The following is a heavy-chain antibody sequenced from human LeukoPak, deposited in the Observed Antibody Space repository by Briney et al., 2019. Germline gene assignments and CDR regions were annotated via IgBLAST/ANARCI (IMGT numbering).Heavy chain of an antibody. D-gene: IGHD5-24*01. CDR1: GGTLSSYA. J-gene: IGHJ4*02. CDR2: IIPIFGTA. V-gene: IGHV1-69*13. Sequence: SVKVSCKASGGTLSSYAISWVRQAPGQGLEWMGGIIPIFGTANYAQKFQGRVTITADESTSTAYMELSSLRSEDTAVYYCVIEAPGMATKTIRSDPYYFDYWGQGTLVTVSS. CDR3: VIEAPGMATKTIRSDPYYFDY.